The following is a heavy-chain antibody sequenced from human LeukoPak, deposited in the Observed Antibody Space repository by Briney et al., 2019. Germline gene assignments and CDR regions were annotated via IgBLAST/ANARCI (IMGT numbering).Heavy chain of an antibody. CDR2: ISYDGSNK. CDR3: ARDGERYSGSYPGGY. V-gene: IGHV3-30-3*01. D-gene: IGHD1-26*01. Sequence: GGSLRLSCAASGFTFSSYAMHWVPQAPGKGLEWVAVISYDGSNKYYADPVKGRFTISRDNSKNTLYLQMNSLRAEDTAVYYCARDGERYSGSYPGGYWGQGTLVTVSS. J-gene: IGHJ4*02. CDR1: GFTFSSYA.